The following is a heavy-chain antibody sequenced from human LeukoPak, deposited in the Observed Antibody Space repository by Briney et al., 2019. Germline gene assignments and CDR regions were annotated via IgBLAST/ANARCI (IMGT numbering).Heavy chain of an antibody. CDR3: ARVQVPAAISAFDI. D-gene: IGHD2-2*02. J-gene: IGHJ3*02. Sequence: GGSLRLSCAASGFTFSDHYMDWVRQAPGKGLEGVGRTRNKANSYTTEYAASVKGRFTISRDDSRNSLYLQMNSLKTEDTAVYYCARVQVPAAISAFDIWGQGTMVTVSS. V-gene: IGHV3-72*01. CDR2: TRNKANSYTT. CDR1: GFTFSDHY.